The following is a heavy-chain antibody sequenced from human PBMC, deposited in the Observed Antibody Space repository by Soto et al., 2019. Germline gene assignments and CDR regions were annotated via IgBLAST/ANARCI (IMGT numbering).Heavy chain of an antibody. Sequence: QVQLGQSGAEVKKPGASVKVSCKASGYTFTTYAMHWVRQAPGQRLEWMGWINGDNGNTKYSQKFQGRVTITRDTSANTAYMELSSLRSEDTALYYCARGASSSWPLDYWGQGALVTVSS. CDR2: INGDNGNT. V-gene: IGHV1-3*01. D-gene: IGHD6-13*01. J-gene: IGHJ4*02. CDR1: GYTFTTYA. CDR3: ARGASSSWPLDY.